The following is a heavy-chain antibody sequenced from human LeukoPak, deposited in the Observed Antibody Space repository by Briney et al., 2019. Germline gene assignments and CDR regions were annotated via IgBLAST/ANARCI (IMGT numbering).Heavy chain of an antibody. J-gene: IGHJ3*02. D-gene: IGHD1-1*01. CDR1: GGTFISYA. CDR2: IIPIFGTA. Sequence: ASVKVSCKASGGTFISYAISWVRQAPGQGLEWMGGIIPIFGTANYAQKFQGRVTMTRDTSTSTVYMELSSLRSEDTAVYYCARDDGWNRLWAFDIWGQGTMVTVSS. CDR3: ARDDGWNRLWAFDI. V-gene: IGHV1-69*05.